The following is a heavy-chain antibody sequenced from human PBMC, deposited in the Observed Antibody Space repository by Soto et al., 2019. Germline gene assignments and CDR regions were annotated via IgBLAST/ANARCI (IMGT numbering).Heavy chain of an antibody. CDR3: ARATYGDLDFAEYFQH. V-gene: IGHV3-74*01. D-gene: IGHD4-17*01. CDR2: INSDGSST. J-gene: IGHJ1*01. Sequence: EVQLVESGGGLVQPGGSLRLSCAASGFTFSSYWMHWVRQAPGKGLVWVSRINSDGSSTSYADSVKGRFTISRDNAKNTLYLQMNSLRAENTAVDYCARATYGDLDFAEYFQHWGQGTLVTVSS. CDR1: GFTFSSYW.